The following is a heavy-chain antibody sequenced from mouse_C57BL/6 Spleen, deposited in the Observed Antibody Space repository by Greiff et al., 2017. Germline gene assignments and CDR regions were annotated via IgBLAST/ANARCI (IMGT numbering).Heavy chain of an antibody. J-gene: IGHJ2*01. D-gene: IGHD3-3*01. V-gene: IGHV5-16*01. Sequence: DVHLVESEGGLVQPGSSMKLSCTASGFTFSDYYMAWVRQVPEKGLEWVANINYDGSSTYYLDSLKSRFIISRDNATNILYLQMSSLKSEDTATYYCARDGWDYFDYWGQGTTLTVSS. CDR1: GFTFSDYY. CDR2: INYDGSST. CDR3: ARDGWDYFDY.